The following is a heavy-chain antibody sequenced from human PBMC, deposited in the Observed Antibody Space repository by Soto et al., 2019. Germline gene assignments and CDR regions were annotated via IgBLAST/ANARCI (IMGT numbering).Heavy chain of an antibody. Sequence: EVQLVESGGGLVQPGRSLRLSCAASGFTFDDYAMHWVRQAPGKGLEWVSGISWNSGSIGYADSVKGRFTISRDNAKNSLYLQMNSLRAEDTALYYCAVPNGDYVVDYWGQGTLVTVSS. CDR2: ISWNSGSI. CDR1: GFTFDDYA. CDR3: AVPNGDYVVDY. V-gene: IGHV3-9*01. D-gene: IGHD4-17*01. J-gene: IGHJ4*02.